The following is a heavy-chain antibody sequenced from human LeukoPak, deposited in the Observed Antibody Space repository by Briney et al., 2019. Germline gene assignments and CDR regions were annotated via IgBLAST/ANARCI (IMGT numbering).Heavy chain of an antibody. J-gene: IGHJ4*02. Sequence: GRSLRLSCAASGFTFSSYAMHWVRQAPGKGLEWVAVISYDGSNKYYADSVKGRFTISRDNSKNTLYLQMNSLRAGDTAVYYCASENGDPYYFDYWGQGTLVTVSS. D-gene: IGHD4-17*01. CDR3: ASENGDPYYFDY. V-gene: IGHV3-30-3*01. CDR1: GFTFSSYA. CDR2: ISYDGSNK.